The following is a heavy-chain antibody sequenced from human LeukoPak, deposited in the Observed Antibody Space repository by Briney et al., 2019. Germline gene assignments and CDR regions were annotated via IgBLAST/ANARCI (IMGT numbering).Heavy chain of an antibody. D-gene: IGHD3-16*01. CDR1: GYTLTELS. CDR2: FDPEDGET. J-gene: IGHJ5*02. CDR3: ATGYPFGNWFDP. Sequence: ASVTVSCKVSGYTLTELSMHWVRQAPGKGLEWMGGFDPEDGETIYAQKFQGRVTMTEDTSTDTAYMELSSLRSEDTAVYYCATGYPFGNWFDPWGQGTLVTVSS. V-gene: IGHV1-24*01.